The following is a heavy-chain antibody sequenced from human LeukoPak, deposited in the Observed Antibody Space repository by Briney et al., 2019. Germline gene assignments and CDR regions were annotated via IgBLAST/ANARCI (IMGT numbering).Heavy chain of an antibody. V-gene: IGHV3-23*01. CDR1: GFTFNTYA. J-gene: IGHJ4*02. D-gene: IGHD6-13*01. Sequence: GGSLRLSCAASGFTFNTYAMSWVRQAPGKGLEWVSAISGSGGSTYYADSVKGRFTISRDNSKNTLYLQMNSLRAEDTAVYYCAKVSAAADFFDYWGQGTLVTVSS. CDR3: AKVSAAADFFDY. CDR2: ISGSGGST.